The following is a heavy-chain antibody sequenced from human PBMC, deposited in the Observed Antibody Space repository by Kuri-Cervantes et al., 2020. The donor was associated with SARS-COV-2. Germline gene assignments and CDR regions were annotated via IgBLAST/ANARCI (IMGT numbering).Heavy chain of an antibody. CDR1: GFTFSSYA. J-gene: IGHJ4*02. D-gene: IGHD3-10*01. V-gene: IGHV3-30-3*02. CDR2: ISYDGSNK. Sequence: SCAASGFTFSSYAMHWVRQAPGKGLEWVAVISYDGSNKYYADSVKGRFTISRDNSKNTLYLQMNSLRAEDTAVYYCAKSKLLWFGELLHTIDYWGQGTLVTVSS. CDR3: AKSKLLWFGELLHTIDY.